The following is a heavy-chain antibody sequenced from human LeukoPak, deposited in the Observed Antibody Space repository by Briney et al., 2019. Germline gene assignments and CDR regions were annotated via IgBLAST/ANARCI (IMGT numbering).Heavy chain of an antibody. CDR1: GFTFSSYW. V-gene: IGHV3-7*03. CDR3: AGLAPHRPLDY. CDR2: IKRDGSEK. D-gene: IGHD1-14*01. Sequence: GGSLRLSCAASGFTFSSYWMSWVRQAPGKGLEWVANIKRDGSEKYYVDSVKGRFTISRDNAKNSLYLQMNSLRAEDTAVYYCAGLAPHRPLDYWGQGTPVTVSS. J-gene: IGHJ4*02.